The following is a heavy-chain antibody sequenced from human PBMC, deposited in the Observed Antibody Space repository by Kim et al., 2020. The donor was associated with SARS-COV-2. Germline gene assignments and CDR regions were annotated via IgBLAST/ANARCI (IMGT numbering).Heavy chain of an antibody. CDR1: GYTFTSYG. V-gene: IGHV1-18*04. D-gene: IGHD6-19*01. J-gene: IGHJ4*02. CDR2: ISAYNGNT. CDR3: ARDLGLAVAGTVDY. Sequence: ASVKVSCKASGYTFTSYGISWVRQAPGQGLEWMGWISAYNGNTNYAQKLQGRVTMTTDTSTSTAYMELRSLRSDDTAVYYCARDLGLAVAGTVDYWGQGTLVTVSS.